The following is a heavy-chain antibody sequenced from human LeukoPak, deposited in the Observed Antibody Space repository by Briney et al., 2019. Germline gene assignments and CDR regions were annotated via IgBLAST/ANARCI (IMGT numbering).Heavy chain of an antibody. CDR2: IYHSGST. CDR3: ARDPELPTVVTPRGY. Sequence: PSETLSLTCTVSGYSISSGYYWGWIRQPPGKGLEWIGSIYHSGSTYYNPSLKSRVTISVDTSKNQFSLKLSSVTAADTAVYYCARDPELPTVVTPRGYWGQGTLVTVSS. D-gene: IGHD4-23*01. J-gene: IGHJ4*02. V-gene: IGHV4-38-2*02. CDR1: GYSISSGYY.